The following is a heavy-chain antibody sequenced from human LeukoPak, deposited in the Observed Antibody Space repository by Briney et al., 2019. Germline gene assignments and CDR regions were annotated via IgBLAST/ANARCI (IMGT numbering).Heavy chain of an antibody. V-gene: IGHV4-34*01. Sequence: GSLRLSCAASGFTFSSYWMGWIRQPPGKGLEWIGEINHSGSTNYNPSLKSRVTISVDTSKNQFSLKLSSVTAADTAVYYCARSRARGSSPKGRTYWYFDLWGRGTLVTVSS. CDR2: INHSGST. CDR1: GFTFSSYW. D-gene: IGHD6-6*01. CDR3: ARSRARGSSPKGRTYWYFDL. J-gene: IGHJ2*01.